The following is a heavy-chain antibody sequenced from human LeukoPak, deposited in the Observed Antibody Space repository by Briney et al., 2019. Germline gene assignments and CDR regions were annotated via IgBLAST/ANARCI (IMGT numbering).Heavy chain of an antibody. Sequence: PGGSLRLSCAASGFSFYNYAMSWVRQAPGKGLEWVSAISGSGGSTYYADSVKGRFTISRDNSKNTLYLQMNSLRADDTAVYYCARAHSSSWSPFDYWGREPWSPSPQ. CDR3: ARAHSSSWSPFDY. CDR1: GFSFYNYA. CDR2: ISGSGGST. D-gene: IGHD6-13*01. V-gene: IGHV3-23*01. J-gene: IGHJ4*02.